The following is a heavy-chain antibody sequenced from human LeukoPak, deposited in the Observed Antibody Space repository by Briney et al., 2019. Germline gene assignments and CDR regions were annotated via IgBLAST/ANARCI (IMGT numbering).Heavy chain of an antibody. J-gene: IGHJ4*02. CDR1: EFTFSSYG. V-gene: IGHV3-30*02. Sequence: PGGSLRLSCVASEFTFSSYGMHWVRQAPGKGLEWVAYISYDGSNRYYADSVKGRFTISRDNSKNTLYLQMNSLRAEDTAVYYCAKERYSSSSLFAVTPFDYWGQGTRITVSS. CDR3: AKERYSSSSLFAVTPFDY. D-gene: IGHD6-13*01. CDR2: ISYDGSNR.